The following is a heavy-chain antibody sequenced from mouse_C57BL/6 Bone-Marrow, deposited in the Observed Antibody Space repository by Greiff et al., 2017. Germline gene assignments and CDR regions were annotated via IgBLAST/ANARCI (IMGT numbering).Heavy chain of an antibody. V-gene: IGHV1-26*01. CDR2: INPNNGGT. Sequence: VQLQQSGPELVKPGASVKISCKASGYTFTDYYMNWVKQSHGKSLEWIGDINPNNGGTSYNQKFKGKATLTVDKSSSTAYMELRSLTSEDSAVYYWARKGEYDGGYAMDYWGQGTSVTVSS. CDR3: ARKGEYDGGYAMDY. D-gene: IGHD2-14*01. CDR1: GYTFTDYY. J-gene: IGHJ4*01.